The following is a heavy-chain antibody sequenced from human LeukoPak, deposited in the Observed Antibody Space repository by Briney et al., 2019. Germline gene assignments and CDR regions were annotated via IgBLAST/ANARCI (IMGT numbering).Heavy chain of an antibody. CDR3: ARGGGDGDYYYYMDV. Sequence: GGSLRLSCSASGFTFTDYSMSWVRQAPGKGLEWVSIISRVSTYIYYADSVKGRFPVSRDNAKSSLYLQMTSLRAEDTAVYFCARGGGDGDYYYYMDVWGKGTTVTVSS. D-gene: IGHD2-21*02. CDR1: GFTFTDYS. V-gene: IGHV3-21*01. CDR2: ISRVSTYI. J-gene: IGHJ6*03.